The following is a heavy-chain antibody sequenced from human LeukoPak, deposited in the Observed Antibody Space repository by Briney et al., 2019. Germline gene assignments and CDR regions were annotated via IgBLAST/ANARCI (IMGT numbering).Heavy chain of an antibody. CDR1: GGSISSSSYY. D-gene: IGHD1-26*01. CDR2: IYYSGST. J-gene: IGHJ4*02. CDR3: ASGSYLSLFDY. Sequence: SETLSLTCTVSGGSISSSSYYWGWIRQPPGKGLEWIGSIYYSGSTYYNPSLKSRVTISVDTSKNQFSLKLSSVTAADTAVYYCASGSYLSLFDYWGQGPLVTVSS. V-gene: IGHV4-39*07.